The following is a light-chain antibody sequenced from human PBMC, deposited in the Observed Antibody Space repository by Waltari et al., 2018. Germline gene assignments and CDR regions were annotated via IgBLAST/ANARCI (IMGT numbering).Light chain of an antibody. J-gene: IGKJ2*01. CDR1: PSVLYSLNNKNY. CDR3: QQYHTTPYA. Sequence: DIVMTQSPDSLAVSLGERATINCSSSPSVLYSLNNKNYLAWFQQKPGQPPKLLIYWASTRESGVPDRFSGSGSGTDFTLTISSLQAEDVAVYYCQQYHTTPYAFGQGTKLEIK. V-gene: IGKV4-1*01. CDR2: WAS.